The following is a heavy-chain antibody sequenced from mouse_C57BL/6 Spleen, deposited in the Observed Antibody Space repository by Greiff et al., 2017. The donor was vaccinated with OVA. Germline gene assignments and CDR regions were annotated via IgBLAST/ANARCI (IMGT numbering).Heavy chain of an antibody. V-gene: IGHV5-6*01. J-gene: IGHJ1*03. CDR2: ISSGGSYT. CDR3: ARHRDYYGSSYGWYFDV. Sequence: EVKLVESGGDLVKPGGSLKLSCAASGFTFSSYGMSWVRQTPDKRLEWVATISSGGSYTYYPDSVKGRFTISRDNAKNTLYLQMSSLKSEDTAMYYCARHRDYYGSSYGWYFDVWGTGTTVTVSS. CDR1: GFTFSSYG. D-gene: IGHD1-1*01.